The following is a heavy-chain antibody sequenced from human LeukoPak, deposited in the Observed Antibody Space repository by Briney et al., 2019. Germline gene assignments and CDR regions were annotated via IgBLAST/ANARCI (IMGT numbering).Heavy chain of an antibody. CDR3: ARGWVRRSLDY. V-gene: IGHV4-34*01. J-gene: IGHJ4*02. CDR2: INHSGST. CDR1: GGSFSGYY. Sequence: PSETLSLTCAVYGGSFSGYYWSWIRQPPGKGLEWIGEINHSGSTNYNPSLKSRVTISVDTSKNQFSLKLSSVTAADTAVYYCARGWVRRSLDYWGQGILVTVSS. D-gene: IGHD4-23*01.